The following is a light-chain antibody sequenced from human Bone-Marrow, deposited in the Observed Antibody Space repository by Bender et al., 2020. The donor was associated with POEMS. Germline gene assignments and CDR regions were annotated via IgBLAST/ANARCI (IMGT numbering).Light chain of an antibody. Sequence: LTQPPSVSGSPGQSVTISCTGTSSDVGSYDRVSWYQQPPGTAPKLMIYEVSSRPSGVPDRFSGSKSGNTASLTISGLQAEDEADYYCSSYTSSSTHAVFGGGTKLTVL. CDR3: SSYTSSSTHAV. CDR1: SSDVGSYDR. CDR2: EVS. V-gene: IGLV2-18*02. J-gene: IGLJ2*01.